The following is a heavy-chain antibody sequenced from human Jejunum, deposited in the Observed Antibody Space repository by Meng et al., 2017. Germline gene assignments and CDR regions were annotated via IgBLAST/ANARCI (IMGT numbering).Heavy chain of an antibody. CDR2: IATDTGDP. D-gene: IGHD1-14*01. CDR1: GYTFSNYA. CDR3: GRNRPIDL. V-gene: IGHV7-4-1*02. Sequence: QVQLVQSGSELKNHGASVKVSCKASGYTFSNYALNWMRQAPGQGLEWMGWIATDTGDPTYAQGFTGRFVFSVDTSITTAYLEISSLKAEDSGIYYCGRNRPIDLWGQGTLVTVSS. J-gene: IGHJ4*02.